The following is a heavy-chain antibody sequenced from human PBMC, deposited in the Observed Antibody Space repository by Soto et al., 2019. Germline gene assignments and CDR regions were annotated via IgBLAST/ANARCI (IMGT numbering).Heavy chain of an antibody. Sequence: QVHLVESGGGVVQPGGSLRLSCAASGDSGFSFSSYDIHWVRQAPGKGLEWVSVISYDGSNRHFADSVKGRFAVSRDDAMHTVYLQMNALRPEDTAVYYCAKDRMVRSYYYGMDVWGQGTTVTVSS. J-gene: IGHJ6*02. CDR1: GDSGFSFSSYD. CDR3: AKDRMVRSYYYGMDV. V-gene: IGHV3-30*18. CDR2: ISYDGSNR. D-gene: IGHD5-18*01.